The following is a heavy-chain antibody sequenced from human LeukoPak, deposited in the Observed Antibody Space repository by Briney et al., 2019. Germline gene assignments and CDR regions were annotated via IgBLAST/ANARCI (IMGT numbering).Heavy chain of an antibody. Sequence: GGSLRLSCAASGFTFSNYAMSWVRQAPGKGLEWVSAISGSGGSTYYADSVKGRFTISRDNSKNTLHLQMNSLRAEDTAVYYCAKRGAVAATGYYFDYWGQGTLVTVSS. D-gene: IGHD6-19*01. V-gene: IGHV3-23*01. J-gene: IGHJ4*02. CDR2: ISGSGGST. CDR1: GFTFSNYA. CDR3: AKRGAVAATGYYFDY.